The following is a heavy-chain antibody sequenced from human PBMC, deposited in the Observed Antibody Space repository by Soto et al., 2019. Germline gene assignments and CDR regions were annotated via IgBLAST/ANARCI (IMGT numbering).Heavy chain of an antibody. D-gene: IGHD2-15*01. CDR2: IYWDDDK. CDR1: GFSLTTSGVA. J-gene: IGHJ4*02. CDR3: VHRTTHCSGGSCYPGTFDY. V-gene: IGHV2-5*02. Sequence: ASGPTLVNPTQTLTLTCSFSGFSLTTSGVAVGWIRQPPGKALEWLALIYWDDDKRSTPSLKNRLTITKDTSKNHVVLTLTDMDPADTGTYYCVHRTTHCSGGSCYPGTFDYWGQGTLVTVS.